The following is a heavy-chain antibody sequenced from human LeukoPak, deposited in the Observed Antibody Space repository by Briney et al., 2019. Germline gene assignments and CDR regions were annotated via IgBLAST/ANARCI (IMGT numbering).Heavy chain of an antibody. J-gene: IGHJ4*02. D-gene: IGHD1-26*01. V-gene: IGHV3-7*03. CDR1: GFTFSSYA. Sequence: QPGRSLRLSCAASGFTFSSYAMYWVRQAPGKGLEWVANINKDGGEKYYVDSVKGRFTISRDNAKNSLYLQMNSLRADDTAVYYCVKDSPPRYSGSPPAYWGQGTLVTVSS. CDR3: VKDSPPRYSGSPPAY. CDR2: INKDGGEK.